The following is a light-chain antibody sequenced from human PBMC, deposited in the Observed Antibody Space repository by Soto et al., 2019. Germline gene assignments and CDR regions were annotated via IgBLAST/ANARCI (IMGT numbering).Light chain of an antibody. Sequence: QSVLSQPASVSGSPGRSITISCTGTRCDVGGYNYVSWYQQHPGKAPKLMIYEVSNRRSGVSNRFSGSKSSNTAPLTISGLQAEDETDYYCSSYTSSSTLPYVFGTGTKVTVL. CDR3: SSYTSSSTLPYV. J-gene: IGLJ1*01. CDR1: RCDVGGYNY. CDR2: EVS. V-gene: IGLV2-14*01.